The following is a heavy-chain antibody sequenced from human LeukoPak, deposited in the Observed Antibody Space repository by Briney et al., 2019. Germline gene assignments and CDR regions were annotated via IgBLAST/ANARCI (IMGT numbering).Heavy chain of an antibody. Sequence: QSGGSLRLSCAASGFTFSSYGMHWVRQAPGKGLEWVAVIWYDGSNKYYADSVKGRFTISRDNSKNTLYLQMNSLRAEDTAVYYCARGEIYDYVWGSYRPPYFDYWGQGTLVTVSS. V-gene: IGHV3-33*01. D-gene: IGHD3-16*02. CDR1: GFTFSSYG. CDR3: ARGEIYDYVWGSYRPPYFDY. CDR2: IWYDGSNK. J-gene: IGHJ4*02.